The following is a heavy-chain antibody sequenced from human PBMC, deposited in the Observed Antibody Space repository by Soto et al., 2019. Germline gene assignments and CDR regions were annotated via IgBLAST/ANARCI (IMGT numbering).Heavy chain of an antibody. D-gene: IGHD3-22*01. J-gene: IGHJ5*02. CDR2: IWYDGSNK. V-gene: IGHV3-33*01. CDR3: ARALMDYDSSGYRFPWFDP. CDR1: GFTFSSYG. Sequence: HPGGSLRLSCAASGFTFSSYGMHWVRQAPGKGLEWVAVIWYDGSNKYYADSVKGRFTISRDNSKNTLYLQMNSLRAEDTAVYYCARALMDYDSSGYRFPWFDPWGQGTLVTVSS.